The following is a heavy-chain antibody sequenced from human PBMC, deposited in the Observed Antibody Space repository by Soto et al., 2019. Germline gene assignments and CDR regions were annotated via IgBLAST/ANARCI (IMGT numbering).Heavy chain of an antibody. CDR2: IIPISGTA. CDR3: ARSQGSSTSLEIYYYYYYGMDV. J-gene: IGHJ6*02. V-gene: IGHV1-69*01. D-gene: IGHD2-2*01. CDR1: GGTFSSYA. Sequence: QVQLVQSGAEVKKPGSSVKVSCKASGGTFSSYAISWVRQAPGQGLEWMGGIIPISGTANYAQKLQGRVTMTADESTITAYREQSSLRSEDTAVYYCARSQGSSTSLEIYYYYYYGMDVWGQGTTVTVSS.